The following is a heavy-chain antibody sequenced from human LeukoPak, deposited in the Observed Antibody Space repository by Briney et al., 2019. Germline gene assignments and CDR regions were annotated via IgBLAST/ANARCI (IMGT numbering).Heavy chain of an antibody. J-gene: IGHJ3*02. CDR1: SGSISTSNYY. D-gene: IGHD1-26*01. V-gene: IGHV4-39*07. Sequence: SETLSLTCTVSSGSISTSNYYWGWVRQPPGKALEWIGNIFYSGSTYYSPSLKSRVTISVDKSKNQFSLKLSSVTAADTAVYYCARDKREPRYAFDIWGQGTMVTVSS. CDR3: ARDKREPRYAFDI. CDR2: IFYSGST.